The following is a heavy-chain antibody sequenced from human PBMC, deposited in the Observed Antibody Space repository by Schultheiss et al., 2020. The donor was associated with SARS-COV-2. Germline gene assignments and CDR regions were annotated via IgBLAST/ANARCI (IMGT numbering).Heavy chain of an antibody. J-gene: IGHJ4*02. V-gene: IGHV1-2*04. Sequence: GESLKISCKASGYTFTGYYMHWVRQAPGQGLEWMGWINPNSGGTNYAQKFQGWVTMTRDTSISTAYMELSRLRSDDTAVYYCARGAAYSYIHFDYWGQGTLVTVSS. D-gene: IGHD5-18*01. CDR1: GYTFTGYY. CDR3: ARGAAYSYIHFDY. CDR2: INPNSGGT.